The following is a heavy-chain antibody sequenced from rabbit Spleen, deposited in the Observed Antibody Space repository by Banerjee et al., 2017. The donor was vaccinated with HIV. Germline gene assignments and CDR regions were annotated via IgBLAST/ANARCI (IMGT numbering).Heavy chain of an antibody. CDR1: GFDFSSSYY. V-gene: IGHV1S47*01. Sequence: QEQLVESGGGLVQPEGSLTLTCKASGFDFSSSYYMCWVRQAPGKGPEWIACIYNGDGSTYYASWVNGRFTISRSTSLNTVTLQMTSLTAADTATYFCARGPYVGAANYVYGVYFNLWGPGTLVTVS. CDR3: ARGPYVGAANYVYGVYFNL. D-gene: IGHD6-1*01. CDR2: IYNGDGST. J-gene: IGHJ4*01.